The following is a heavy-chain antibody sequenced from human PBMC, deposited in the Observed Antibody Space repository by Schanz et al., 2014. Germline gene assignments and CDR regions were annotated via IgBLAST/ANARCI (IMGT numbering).Heavy chain of an antibody. CDR1: RYTFNTYG. CDR2: ISAYTNNT. V-gene: IGHV1-18*01. D-gene: IGHD6-6*01. CDR3: ARDQSPYTNSSDVRYFDY. J-gene: IGHJ4*03. Sequence: QVQLVQSGAEAKKPGASVKVSCEASRYTFNTYGLNWVRQAPGQGLEWMGWISAYTNNTNYAQKVQGRVTMTTDTSTGTAYMDLRSLRSDDTAVYYCARDQSPYTNSSDVRYFDYWGQGSLVTVSS.